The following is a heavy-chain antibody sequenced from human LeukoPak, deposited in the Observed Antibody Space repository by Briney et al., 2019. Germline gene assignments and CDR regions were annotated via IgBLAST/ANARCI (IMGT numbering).Heavy chain of an antibody. D-gene: IGHD3-22*01. J-gene: IGHJ4*02. CDR2: IYYSGST. V-gene: IGHV4-59*01. CDR1: GGSISSYY. CDR3: ARSPYYYDSSGYYEY. Sequence: KPSETLSLTCTVSGGSISSYYWSWIRRPPRKGLEWIGYIYYSGSTNYNPSLKSRVTISVDTSKNQFSLKLSSVTAADTAVYYCARSPYYYDSSGYYEYWGQGTLVTVSS.